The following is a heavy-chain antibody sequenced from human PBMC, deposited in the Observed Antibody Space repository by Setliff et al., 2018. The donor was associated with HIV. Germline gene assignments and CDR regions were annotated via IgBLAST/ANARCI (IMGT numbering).Heavy chain of an antibody. CDR3: ARYRRDDYYLTAYFDS. Sequence: SETLSLTCAVSGYSISIGYYWGWIRQPPGKGLEWIGNIYHSGSTYYNPSLKSRVTISVDTSKNQFSLKLSSLTAADTAVYYCARYRRDDYYLTAYFDSWGQGTLVTVSS. V-gene: IGHV4-38-2*01. CDR1: GYSISIGYY. J-gene: IGHJ4*02. D-gene: IGHD1-26*01. CDR2: IYHSGST.